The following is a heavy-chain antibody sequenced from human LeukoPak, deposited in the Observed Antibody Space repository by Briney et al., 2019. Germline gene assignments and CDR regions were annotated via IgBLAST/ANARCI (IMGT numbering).Heavy chain of an antibody. CDR1: GFTFEDYV. J-gene: IGHJ3*02. Sequence: GRSLILSCAASGFTFEDYVMHWVRQAPGKGLEWVSGISWNSRSIGYADSVKGRFTISRDNAKNSLYLQMNSLTVEDMAFYYCAKETYGIDIWGQGTMVTVSS. D-gene: IGHD3-10*01. CDR3: AKETYGIDI. V-gene: IGHV3-9*03. CDR2: ISWNSRSI.